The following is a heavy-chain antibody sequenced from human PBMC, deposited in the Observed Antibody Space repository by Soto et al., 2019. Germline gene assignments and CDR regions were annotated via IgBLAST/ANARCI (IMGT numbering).Heavy chain of an antibody. CDR2: LYYSGST. Sequence: PSETLSLTCTVSGGSIGSYYWSWLRQPPGKGLEWIGCLYYSGSTNYSPSLKSRVTISVDTSKNQFSLKLSSVTAADTAVYYCATAPRGNYGYPSYFDYWGQGTLVTVSS. J-gene: IGHJ4*02. D-gene: IGHD3-10*01. CDR1: GGSIGSYY. V-gene: IGHV4-59*01. CDR3: ATAPRGNYGYPSYFDY.